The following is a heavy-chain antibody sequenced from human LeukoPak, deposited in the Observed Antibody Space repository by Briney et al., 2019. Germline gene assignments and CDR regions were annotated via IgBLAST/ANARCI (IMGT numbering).Heavy chain of an antibody. CDR3: ARGQNYYGSGSQTFDI. J-gene: IGHJ3*02. V-gene: IGHV3-48*01. D-gene: IGHD3-10*01. CDR2: ISSSSSTI. Sequence: PGGSLRLSCVASGFTFRNFDMNWVRQAPGKGLEWVSFISSSSSTIYYADSVKGRFTISRDNAKNSLDLQMSSLRAEDTAWYYCARGQNYYGSGSQTFDIWGQGTMVTVSS. CDR1: GFTFRNFD.